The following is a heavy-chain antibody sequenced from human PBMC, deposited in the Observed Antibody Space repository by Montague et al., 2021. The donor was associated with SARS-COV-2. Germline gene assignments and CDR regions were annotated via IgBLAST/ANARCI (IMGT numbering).Heavy chain of an antibody. V-gene: IGHV4-34*01. CDR2: INHSGST. CDR3: ARMRFFDWPPHYYMDV. J-gene: IGHJ6*03. Sequence: SETLSLTCAVYGGSFSVYYWSWIRQPPGKGLEWIGEINHSGSTNYNPPLKSRVTISVDTSKNQVSLKLSSVTAADTAVYYCARMRFFDWPPHYYMDVWGKGTTVTVSS. D-gene: IGHD3-9*01. CDR1: GGSFSVYY.